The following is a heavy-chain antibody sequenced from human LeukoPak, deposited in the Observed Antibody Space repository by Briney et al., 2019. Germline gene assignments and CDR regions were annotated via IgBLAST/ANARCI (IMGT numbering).Heavy chain of an antibody. D-gene: IGHD1-1*01. CDR2: ISSSGASK. CDR3: AKDLESWKLGYGHYYFDY. J-gene: IGHJ4*02. CDR1: GFTFGSYA. V-gene: IGHV3-23*01. Sequence: GGSLRLSCAASGFTFGSYAMGWVRRAPEKGLEWVSAISSSGASKYYADSVKGRFTISRDNSKNTLYLQMDSLRAEDTAIYYCAKDLESWKLGYGHYYFDYWGQGTLVTVSS.